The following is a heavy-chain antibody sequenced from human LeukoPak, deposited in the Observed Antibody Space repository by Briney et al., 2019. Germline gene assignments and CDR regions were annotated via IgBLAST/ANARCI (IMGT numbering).Heavy chain of an antibody. J-gene: IGHJ4*02. Sequence: ASVNVSCKASGYTFTSYYMHWVRQAPGQGLDWMGIINPSDGSTSYEQKFHGRVTMTRDTSTSTVYMELSSLRSEDTAVYYCAREGSSWFQFDYWGQGTLDTVSS. D-gene: IGHD6-13*01. V-gene: IGHV1-46*01. CDR1: GYTFTSYY. CDR3: AREGSSWFQFDY. CDR2: INPSDGST.